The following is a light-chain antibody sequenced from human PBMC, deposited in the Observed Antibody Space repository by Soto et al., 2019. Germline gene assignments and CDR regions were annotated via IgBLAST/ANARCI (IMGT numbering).Light chain of an antibody. V-gene: IGKV3D-15*01. J-gene: IGKJ3*01. CDR3: QQKGRSPA. CDR1: QSVSSN. CDR2: DAV. Sequence: EIVMTQSPGTLSLSPGERATLSCRVSQSVSSNLAWYHQKPGQAPRLLIHDAVTRATGIPDRFSGSGSGSGTEFTLFIRKLETEDCRKKYYQQKGRSPAVGPGTKVDIK.